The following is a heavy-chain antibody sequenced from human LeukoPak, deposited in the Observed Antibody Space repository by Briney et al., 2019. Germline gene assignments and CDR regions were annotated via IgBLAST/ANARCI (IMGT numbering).Heavy chain of an antibody. CDR3: TTDLFLLGAFDI. V-gene: IGHV3-15*01. J-gene: IGHJ3*02. D-gene: IGHD1-26*01. CDR1: GFTFSNAW. CDR2: IKSKTDGGTT. Sequence: GGSLRLSRAASGFTFSNAWMSWVRQAPGKGLEWVGRIKSKTDGGTTDYAAPVKGRFTISSDDSKNTLYLQMNSLKTEDTAVYYCTTDLFLLGAFDIWGQGTMVTVSS.